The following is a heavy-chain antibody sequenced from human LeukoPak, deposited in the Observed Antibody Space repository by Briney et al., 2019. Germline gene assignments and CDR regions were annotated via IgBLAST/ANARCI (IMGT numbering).Heavy chain of an antibody. CDR2: ISSSSSYT. Sequence: GGSLRLSCAASGFTFSSYSMNWVRQAPGKGLEWVSSISSSSSYTYYADSVKGRFTISRDNAKNSLYLQMNSLRAEDTAVYCCASLPHGDYGFDYWGQGTLVTVSS. CDR1: GFTFSSYS. CDR3: ASLPHGDYGFDY. D-gene: IGHD4-17*01. J-gene: IGHJ4*02. V-gene: IGHV3-21*01.